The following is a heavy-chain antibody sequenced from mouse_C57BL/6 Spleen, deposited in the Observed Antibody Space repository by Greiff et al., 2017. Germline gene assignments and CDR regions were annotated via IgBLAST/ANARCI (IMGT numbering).Heavy chain of an antibody. V-gene: IGHV1-64*01. CDR1: GYTFTSYG. J-gene: IGHJ2*01. D-gene: IGHD2-10*02. Sequence: QVQLQQPGAELVKPGASVKFSCKASGYTFTSYGMHWVKQRPGQGLEWIGMIRPNSGSTNYNEKFKGKATLTGDKSSSTAYMQLSSLTSEDSAVYYSAKRGGYGTYGVDYWGQGTTLTVSS. CDR3: AKRGGYGTYGVDY. CDR2: IRPNSGST.